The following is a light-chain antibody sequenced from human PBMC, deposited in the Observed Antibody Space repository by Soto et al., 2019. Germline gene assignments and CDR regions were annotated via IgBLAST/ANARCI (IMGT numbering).Light chain of an antibody. J-gene: IGLJ1*01. CDR2: EVS. Sequence: QSVLTQPPSASGSPGQSVTISCTGTSSDVGGYNYVSWYQQHPGKAPKLMIYEVSKRPSGVPDRFSGSKSGNTASLTVSGLQAEDEDDYYCSSYAGSNNPYVFGTGTKLTVL. CDR1: SSDVGGYNY. V-gene: IGLV2-8*01. CDR3: SSYAGSNNPYV.